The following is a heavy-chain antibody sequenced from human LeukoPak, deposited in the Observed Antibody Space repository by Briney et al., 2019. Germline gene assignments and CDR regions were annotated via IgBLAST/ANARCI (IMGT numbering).Heavy chain of an antibody. J-gene: IGHJ6*02. CDR3: ARVTTGRKSMDV. Sequence: GGSLRLSCAASGFTFSSYAMSWVRQAPGKGLEWVSAISGSGGSTYYADSVKGRFTISRDNSKNTLCLQMNSLRAEDTAVYYCARVTTGRKSMDVWGQGTTVTVSS. CDR1: GFTFSSYA. V-gene: IGHV3-23*01. D-gene: IGHD1-14*01. CDR2: ISGSGGST.